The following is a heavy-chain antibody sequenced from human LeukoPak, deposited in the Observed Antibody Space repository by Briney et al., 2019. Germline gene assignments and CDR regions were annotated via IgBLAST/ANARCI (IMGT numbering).Heavy chain of an antibody. CDR3: ARIYFGAGSYRY. CDR2: ISSSGSNI. CDR1: GFTFSSFE. J-gene: IGHJ4*02. Sequence: GGSLRLSCAASGFTFSSFEMNWIRQAPGKGLEWVSSISSSGSNIYYADSVKGRFTISRDNAKNSLYLQMDSLRAEDTAVYYCARIYFGAGSYRYRGQGTLVTVSS. D-gene: IGHD3-10*01. V-gene: IGHV3-48*03.